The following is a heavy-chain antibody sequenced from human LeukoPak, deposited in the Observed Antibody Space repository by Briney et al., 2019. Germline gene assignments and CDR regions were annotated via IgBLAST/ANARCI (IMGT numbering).Heavy chain of an antibody. Sequence: QPGGSLRLSCAAAGLTVSSNYMSWGRQAPGKGLEWVSVIFSGGSTYHPDSVKGRFTISRDNSKNTLYLQMNSLRAEDTAVYYCARGGGNSEFDYWGQGTVVTVSS. D-gene: IGHD4-23*01. CDR3: ARGGGNSEFDY. CDR2: IFSGGST. J-gene: IGHJ4*02. CDR1: GLTVSSNY. V-gene: IGHV3-53*01.